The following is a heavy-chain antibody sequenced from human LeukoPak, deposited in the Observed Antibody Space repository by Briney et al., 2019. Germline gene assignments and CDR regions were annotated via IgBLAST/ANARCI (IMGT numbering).Heavy chain of an antibody. J-gene: IGHJ4*02. CDR1: GFTFSSYS. CDR2: ISGGGGST. V-gene: IGHV3-23*01. Sequence: GGSLRLSCAASGFTFSSYSMSWVRQAPGKGLEWVSAISGGGGSTYYADFVKGRFTISRDNSKNTLYLQMNSQRAEDTAVYYCAKDGIAAPPGWGQGTLVTVSS. CDR3: AKDGIAAPPG. D-gene: IGHD6-6*01.